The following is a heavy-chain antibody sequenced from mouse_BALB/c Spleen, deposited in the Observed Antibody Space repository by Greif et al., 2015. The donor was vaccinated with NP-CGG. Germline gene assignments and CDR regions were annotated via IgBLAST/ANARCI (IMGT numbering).Heavy chain of an antibody. CDR2: IDPAXGNT. CDR3: ARARPYYAMDY. V-gene: IGHV14-3*02. Sequence: VQLQQSGAELVKPGASVKLSCTASGFNIKDTYMHWVKQRPEQGLEWIGRIDPAXGNTKYDPKFQGKATITADTSSNTAYLQLSSLTSEDTAVYYCARARPYYAMDYWGQGTSVTVSS. CDR1: GFNIKDTY. D-gene: IGHD3-1*01. J-gene: IGHJ4*01.